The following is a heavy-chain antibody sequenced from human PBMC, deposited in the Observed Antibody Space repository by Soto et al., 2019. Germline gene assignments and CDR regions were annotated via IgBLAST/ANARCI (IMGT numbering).Heavy chain of an antibody. CDR1: GFTFSSYG. Sequence: QVQLVESGGGVVQPGRSLRLSFAASGFTFSSYGMHWVRQAPGKGLEWVAVISYDGSNKYYADSVKGRLTISRENSKNTLYPQMSSLRAEDTAVYYGAKDLLGPGRAYGMDVWGQGTTVTVSS. V-gene: IGHV3-30*18. D-gene: IGHD7-27*01. CDR2: ISYDGSNK. CDR3: AKDLLGPGRAYGMDV. J-gene: IGHJ6*02.